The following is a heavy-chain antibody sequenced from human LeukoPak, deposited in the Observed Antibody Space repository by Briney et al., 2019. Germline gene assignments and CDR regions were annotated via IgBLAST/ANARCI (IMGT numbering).Heavy chain of an antibody. J-gene: IGHJ4*02. CDR3: AQDIRPGWTGSWIDH. D-gene: IGHD3/OR15-3a*01. CDR2: IRGSGFGT. Sequence: GGSLTLSCTVSGPTASIHSMSWDRPAPEEGMGWVSAIRGSGFGTYYADSMKGRFTISRDNSKNTLHLQMNSLRTEDTALYYCAQDIRPGWTGSWIDHWGQGTLVTVSS. CDR1: GPTASIHS. V-gene: IGHV3-23*01.